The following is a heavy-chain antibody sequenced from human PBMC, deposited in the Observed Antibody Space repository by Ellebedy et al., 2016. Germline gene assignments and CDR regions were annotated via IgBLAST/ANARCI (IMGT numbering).Heavy chain of an antibody. CDR3: ARIAPEYVWGTYRLEY. CDR1: GFSLSNARLG. CDR2: IFSTDEK. D-gene: IGHD3-16*02. V-gene: IGHV2-26*01. Sequence: SGPTLVKPTETLTLTCTVSGFSLSNARLGVSWIRQPPGKALEWLAHIFSTDEKSYSTSLKSRLTISEDTSKSQVSLTMTKLDPVDTATYYCARIAPEYVWGTYRLEYWGQGTLVTVSS. J-gene: IGHJ4*02.